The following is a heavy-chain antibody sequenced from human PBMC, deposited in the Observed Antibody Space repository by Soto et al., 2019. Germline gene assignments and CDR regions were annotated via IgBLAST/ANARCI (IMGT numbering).Heavy chain of an antibody. CDR1: GGSISSYY. V-gene: IGHV4-59*01. CDR2: IYYSGST. D-gene: IGHD1-7*01. Sequence: SETLSLTCTVSGGSISSYYWIWIRQPPGKGLEWIGYIYYSGSTNYNPSLKSRVTISVDTSKNQFPLKLSSVTAADMAVYYCARGSITGTSNLGYYYYYYMDVWGKGTTVTVSS. J-gene: IGHJ6*03. CDR3: ARGSITGTSNLGYYYYYYMDV.